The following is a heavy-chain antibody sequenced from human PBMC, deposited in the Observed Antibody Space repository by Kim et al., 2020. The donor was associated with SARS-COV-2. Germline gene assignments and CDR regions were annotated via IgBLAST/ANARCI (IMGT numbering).Heavy chain of an antibody. J-gene: IGHJ2*01. Sequence: SETLSLTCTVSGGSISSYYWSWIRQPPGKGLEWIGYIYYSGSTNYNPSLKSRVTISVDTSKNQFSLKLSSVTAADPAVYYCAREPAAADGYWYFDLLGRGTLVTVSS. CDR1: GGSISSYY. CDR3: AREPAAADGYWYFDL. D-gene: IGHD6-13*01. CDR2: IYYSGST. V-gene: IGHV4-59*13.